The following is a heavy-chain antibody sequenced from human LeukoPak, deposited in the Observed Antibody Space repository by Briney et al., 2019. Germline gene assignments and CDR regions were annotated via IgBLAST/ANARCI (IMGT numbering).Heavy chain of an antibody. CDR1: GFTFSNAW. CDR2: IKSKTDGGTT. Sequence: GGSLRLSCAASGFTFSNAWMNWVRQAPGKGLEWVCRIKSKTDGGTTDYAAPVKGRFTISRDNSKNTLYLQMNSLRAEDTAVYYCARDTPDSSSWYFDYWGQGTLVTVSS. D-gene: IGHD6-13*01. V-gene: IGHV3-15*07. J-gene: IGHJ4*02. CDR3: ARDTPDSSSWYFDY.